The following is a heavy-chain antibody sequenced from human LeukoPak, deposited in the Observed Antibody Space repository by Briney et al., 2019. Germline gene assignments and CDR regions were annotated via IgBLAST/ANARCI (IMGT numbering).Heavy chain of an antibody. V-gene: IGHV4-34*01. CDR3: ARHDSSAWYVDY. CDR1: GGSFSGSY. J-gene: IGHJ4*02. CDR2: INPTGST. D-gene: IGHD6-19*01. Sequence: SSETLSLTCAVYGGSFSGSYWSWIRQPPGKGLECIGDINPTGSTKYNPSLKSRVTISVDTYKNHFSLKLSSVTAADTAVYYCARHDSSAWYVDYWAQGTLVTVSS.